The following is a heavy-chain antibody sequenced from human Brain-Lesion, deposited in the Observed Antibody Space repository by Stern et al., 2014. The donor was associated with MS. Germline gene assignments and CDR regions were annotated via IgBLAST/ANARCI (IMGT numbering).Heavy chain of an antibody. Sequence: VQLVQSGGDLVQPGGSLRLSCTASGFTFSTYWMHWVRQAPGKGLVWVSRINGDGSRTSYADSVKGRFTISRDNAKNTLYVQMNSLRVEDTAVYYCAREHVDTWDWFDPWGQGTLVTVSS. CDR3: AREHVDTWDWFDP. CDR1: GFTFSTYW. J-gene: IGHJ5*02. CDR2: INGDGSRT. D-gene: IGHD5-18*01. V-gene: IGHV3-74*01.